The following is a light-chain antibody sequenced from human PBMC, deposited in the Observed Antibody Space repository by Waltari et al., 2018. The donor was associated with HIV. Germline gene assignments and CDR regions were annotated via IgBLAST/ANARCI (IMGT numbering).Light chain of an antibody. J-gene: IGLJ3*02. CDR3: QTWDTGIRA. V-gene: IGLV4-69*01. CDR1: SGHSNYD. CDR2: LNSDGSH. Sequence: QLVLTQSPSASASLGASVKFTCPLISGHSNYDIAWPQQQPEKGPRYLMKLNSDGSHSKGDGIPDRFSGSSSGAERYLTISSLQSEDEADYYCQTWDTGIRAFGGGTKLTVL.